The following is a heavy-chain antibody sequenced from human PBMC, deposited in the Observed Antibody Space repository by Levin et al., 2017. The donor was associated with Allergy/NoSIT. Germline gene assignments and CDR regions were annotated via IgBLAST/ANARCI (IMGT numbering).Heavy chain of an antibody. J-gene: IGHJ3*02. CDR2: ISPSGGEI. D-gene: IGHD1-26*01. CDR1: GFTLDNYA. Sequence: HPGESLKISCAASGFTLDNYAMNWVRQAPGKGLEWASTISPSGGEIHYADSVKGRFTISRDNSKNTLSLQMNSLRAEDTAVYYCARRMGGWGAFDIWGQGTLVTVSS. CDR3: ARRMGGWGAFDI. V-gene: IGHV3-23*01.